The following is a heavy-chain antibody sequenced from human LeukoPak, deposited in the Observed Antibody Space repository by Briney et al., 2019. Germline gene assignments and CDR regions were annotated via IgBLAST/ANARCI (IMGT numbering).Heavy chain of an antibody. D-gene: IGHD2-8*01. CDR1: GFTFSSYG. CDR3: AKDRPCTICSPSDY. Sequence: GGSLRLSCAASGFTFSSYGMHWVRQAPGKGLEWVAVIWFDGSNKNYADSVKGRFTISRDNSKNTLYLQMNSLRAEDTAVYYCAKDRPCTICSPSDYWGQGTLVTVSS. CDR2: IWFDGSNK. V-gene: IGHV3-33*06. J-gene: IGHJ4*02.